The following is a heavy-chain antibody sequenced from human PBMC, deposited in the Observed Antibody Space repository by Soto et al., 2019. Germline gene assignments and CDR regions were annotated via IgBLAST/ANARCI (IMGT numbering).Heavy chain of an antibody. J-gene: IGHJ6*02. V-gene: IGHV3-33*01. D-gene: IGHD3-10*01. CDR3: ARAVRSGSYPYYYYAMDV. CDR2: IWCDGSNK. CDR1: GFTFSSYG. Sequence: PGGSLRLSCAASGFTFSSYGMHWVRQAPGKGLVWVAGIWCDGSNKSYADSVKGRFTISRDNAKNTLYLQMNSLRVEDTAVYYCARAVRSGSYPYYYYAMDVWGQGTTVTVSS.